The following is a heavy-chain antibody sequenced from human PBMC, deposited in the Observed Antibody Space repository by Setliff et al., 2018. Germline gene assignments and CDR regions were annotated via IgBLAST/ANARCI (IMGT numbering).Heavy chain of an antibody. V-gene: IGHV4-34*01. Sequence: SETLSLTCAVYGGSFSGYYWSWIRQPPGKGLEWIGEINHSGSTSYNPSLKSRVTISVDTSKNQFSLKLSSVTAADTAVYYCARVKAAAVYYYMDVWGKGTTVTVSS. CDR3: ARVKAAAVYYYMDV. CDR1: GGSFSGYY. D-gene: IGHD6-13*01. CDR2: INHSGST. J-gene: IGHJ6*03.